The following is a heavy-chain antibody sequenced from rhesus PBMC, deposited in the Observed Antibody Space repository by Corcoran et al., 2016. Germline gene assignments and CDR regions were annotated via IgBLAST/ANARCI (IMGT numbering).Heavy chain of an antibody. Sequence: EVPLVETGGGLVQPGWSLKLSCTPSGFPFSTYGMNWVRQAPGKGLEWVATIRDTGGNTYYADSVKGRFTISRDNSKNTLSLQMNSLRTEDTAVYFCAKDHGGRYPEDWGQGVLVTVSS. CDR3: AKDHGGRYPED. J-gene: IGHJ4*01. CDR1: GFPFSTYG. V-gene: IGHV3S5*01. CDR2: IRDTGGNT. D-gene: IGHD4-29*01.